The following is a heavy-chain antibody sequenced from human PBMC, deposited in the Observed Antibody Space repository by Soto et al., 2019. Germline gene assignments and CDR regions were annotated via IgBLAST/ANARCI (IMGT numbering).Heavy chain of an antibody. J-gene: IGHJ5*02. CDR1: GYTFTGYY. CDR3: ARAGIGCSGGSCYFNWFDP. CDR2: INPNSGGT. V-gene: IGHV1-2*02. D-gene: IGHD2-15*01. Sequence: ASVKVSCKASGYTFTGYYMHWVRQAPGQGLEWMGWINPNSGGTNYAQKFQGRVTMTRDTSISTAYMELSRLRSDDTAVYYCARAGIGCSGGSCYFNWFDPWGQGTLVTGLL.